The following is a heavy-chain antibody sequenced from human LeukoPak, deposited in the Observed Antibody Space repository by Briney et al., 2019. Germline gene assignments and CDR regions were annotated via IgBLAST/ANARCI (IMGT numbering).Heavy chain of an antibody. J-gene: IGHJ3*02. Sequence: PGGSLRLSCAASGFTVSGHYMSWVRQAPGKGLEWVSVIYSGGSTFYGDSVKGRFTISRDNSKNTLYLQMNSLRAEDTAVYYCARALYDYGDYVGAFDIWGQGTMVTVSS. D-gene: IGHD4-17*01. CDR1: GFTVSGHY. CDR3: ARALYDYGDYVGAFDI. V-gene: IGHV3-53*01. CDR2: IYSGGST.